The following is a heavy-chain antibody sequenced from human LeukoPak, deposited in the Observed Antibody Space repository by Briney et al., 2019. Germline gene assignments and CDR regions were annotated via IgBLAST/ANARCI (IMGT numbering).Heavy chain of an antibody. CDR2: IIPIFGTA. CDR3: ARHTSKGYCSSTSCYWGFDI. J-gene: IGHJ3*02. V-gene: IGHV1-69*13. Sequence: SVKVSCKASGGTFSSYAISWVRQAPGQGLEWMGGIIPIFGTANYAQKFQGRVTITADESTSTAYMELSSLRSEDTAVYYCARHTSKGYCSSTSCYWGFDIWGQGTMVTVSS. CDR1: GGTFSSYA. D-gene: IGHD2-2*01.